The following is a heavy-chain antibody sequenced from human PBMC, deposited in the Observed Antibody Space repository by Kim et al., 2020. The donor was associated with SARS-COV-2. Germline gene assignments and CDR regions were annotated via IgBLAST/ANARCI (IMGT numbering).Heavy chain of an antibody. CDR3: ARLGRVYYYDSSGYYRAPNWFDP. J-gene: IGHJ5*02. CDR2: INHSGST. CDR1: GGSFSGYY. V-gene: IGHV4-34*01. Sequence: SETLSLTCAVYGGSFSGYYWSWIRQPPGKGLEWIGEINHSGSTNYNPSLKSRVTISVDTSKNQFSLKLSSVTAADTAVYYCARLGRVYYYDSSGYYRAPNWFDPWGQGTLVTVSS. D-gene: IGHD3-22*01.